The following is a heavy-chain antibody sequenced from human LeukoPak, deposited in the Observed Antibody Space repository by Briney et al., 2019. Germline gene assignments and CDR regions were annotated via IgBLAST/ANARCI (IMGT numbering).Heavy chain of an antibody. CDR3: ARDIVGATLRVDY. V-gene: IGHV1-2*02. CDR1: GYTFTGYY. J-gene: IGHJ4*02. D-gene: IGHD1-26*01. CDR2: INPNSGGT. Sequence: ASVKVSCKASGYTFTGYYMHWVRQAPGQGLEWMGWINPNSGGTNYAQKFQGRVTMTRDTSISTAYMELSRLRSDDTAVYYCARDIVGATLRVDYWGQGTLVTVSS.